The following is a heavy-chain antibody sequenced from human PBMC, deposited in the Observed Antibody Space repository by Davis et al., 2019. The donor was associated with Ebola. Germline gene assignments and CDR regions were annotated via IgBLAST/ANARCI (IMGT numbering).Heavy chain of an antibody. CDR2: ISAYNGNT. CDR3: ARGGDDYSNWWFDP. J-gene: IGHJ5*02. Sequence: ASVPVSFTASGYTFTSYGISWVRQPPGPGLEWMGWISAYNGNTNFAPKLQVRVTMTTDTSTSTAYMELRCLRSDDTAVYYCARGGDDYSNWWFDPWGQGTLVTVSS. V-gene: IGHV1-18*04. D-gene: IGHD4-11*01. CDR1: GYTFTSYG.